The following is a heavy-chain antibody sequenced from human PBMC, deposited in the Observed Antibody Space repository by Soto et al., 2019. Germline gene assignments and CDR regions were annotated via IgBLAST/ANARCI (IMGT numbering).Heavy chain of an antibody. V-gene: IGHV5-10-1*01. CDR3: ARYSSGWSTGWWYYYYYGMDV. D-gene: IGHD6-19*01. J-gene: IGHJ6*02. Sequence: LGESLKISCKGSGYSFTSYWISWVRQMPGKGLEWMGRIDPSDSDTSYSPSFQGHVTISADKSISTAYLQWSSLKASDTAMYYCARYSSGWSTGWWYYYYYGMDVRGQGTTVTVSS. CDR1: GYSFTSYW. CDR2: IDPSDSDT.